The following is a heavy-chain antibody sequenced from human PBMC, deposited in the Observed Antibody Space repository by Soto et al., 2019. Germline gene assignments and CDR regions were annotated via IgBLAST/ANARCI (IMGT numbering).Heavy chain of an antibody. CDR2: ISYDGTNK. CDR3: ARDPKTSGGQHWAFNYFDS. Sequence: GGSLRLSCAASGFSFSISPMHWVRQAPGKGPEWVAPISYDGTNKFYADSVKGRFTISRDNTKSTLYLQVDSLRPEDAAVYYCARDPKTSGGQHWAFNYFDSWGQGTLVTVSS. D-gene: IGHD7-27*01. CDR1: GFSFSISP. J-gene: IGHJ4*02. V-gene: IGHV3-30-3*01.